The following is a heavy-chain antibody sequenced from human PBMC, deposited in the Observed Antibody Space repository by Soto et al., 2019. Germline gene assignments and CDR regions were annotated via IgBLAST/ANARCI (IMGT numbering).Heavy chain of an antibody. CDR2: IYYSGDT. V-gene: IGHV4-59*11. CDR3: ARGNYQVYNCFDP. D-gene: IGHD2-2*01. J-gene: IGHJ5*02. CDR1: GGSISSHY. Sequence: QVQLQESAPGLVRPSETLSLTCTVSGGSISSHYWSWIRQSPGKGLEYIGSIYYSGDTNYNPSLKSRVTMSVDTSKNQFSLQLSSVTAADTAVYYCARGNYQVYNCFDPWGQGTLVTVSS.